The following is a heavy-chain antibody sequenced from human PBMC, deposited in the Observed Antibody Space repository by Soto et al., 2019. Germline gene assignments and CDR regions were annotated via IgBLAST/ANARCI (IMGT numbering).Heavy chain of an antibody. CDR1: RDTFNKYA. J-gene: IGHJ4*02. Sequence: QVQLVQSGAEVKKPGSSVKVSCKTSRDTFNKYAFNWVRQAPGQGLEWMGWIIPIFSSRNYAEKFQGRVTITADDSTSTAYMELRSLRFEDTAVYYCARDDRTISGVVTLDYWGPGTLVTVSS. CDR3: ARDDRTISGVVTLDY. V-gene: IGHV1-69*01. D-gene: IGHD3-3*01. CDR2: IIPIFSSR.